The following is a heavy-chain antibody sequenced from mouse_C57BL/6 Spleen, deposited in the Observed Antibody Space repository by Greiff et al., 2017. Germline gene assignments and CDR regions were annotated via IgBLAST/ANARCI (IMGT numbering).Heavy chain of an antibody. V-gene: IGHV5-17*01. Sequence: EVKLMESGGGLVKPGGSLKLSCAASGFTFSDYGMHWVRQAPEKGLECVAYISSGSSTIYYADTVKGRFTISRDNAKNTLFLQMTSLRSEDTAMYYCASSFITTVEGYYAMDYWGQGTSVTVSS. J-gene: IGHJ4*01. D-gene: IGHD1-1*01. CDR3: ASSFITTVEGYYAMDY. CDR2: ISSGSSTI. CDR1: GFTFSDYG.